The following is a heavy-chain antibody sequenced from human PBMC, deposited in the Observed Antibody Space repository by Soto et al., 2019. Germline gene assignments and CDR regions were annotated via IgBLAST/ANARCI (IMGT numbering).Heavy chain of an antibody. CDR1: GGSISSYY. Sequence: PSETLSLTCTVSGGSISSYYWSWIRQPPGKGLEWIGYIYYSGGTNYNPSLKSRVTISVDTSKNQFSLKLSSVTAADTAVYYCASSTFFPDSRGYHFKNLDSWGQGTLVTVSS. CDR3: ASSTFFPDSRGYHFKNLDS. J-gene: IGHJ5*01. CDR2: IYYSGGT. D-gene: IGHD3-22*01. V-gene: IGHV4-59*01.